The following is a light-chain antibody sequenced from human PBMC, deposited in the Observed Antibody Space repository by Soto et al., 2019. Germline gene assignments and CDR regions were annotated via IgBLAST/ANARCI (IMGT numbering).Light chain of an antibody. Sequence: DIQMTQSPSSVSASVGDRVTITCRASQDIDSWLAWYQQKPGKAPKLLIYAASSLQSGVPSRFSGSGSGTEFTLTISSLQSEDFAVYYCQQYNNWPPATFGQGTKVDI. CDR1: QDIDSW. CDR3: QQYNNWPPAT. J-gene: IGKJ1*01. CDR2: AAS. V-gene: IGKV1-12*01.